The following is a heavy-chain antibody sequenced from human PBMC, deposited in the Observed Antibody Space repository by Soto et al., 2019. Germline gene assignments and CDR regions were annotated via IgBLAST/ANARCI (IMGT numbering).Heavy chain of an antibody. D-gene: IGHD2-21*01. CDR1: GYTFTDHY. J-gene: IGHJ4*02. CDR2: INPYSGGT. Sequence: GASVKVSCKASGYTFTDHYIHWLRQAPGQSLEWMGWINPYSGGTHFARKFQDRVTMARDTSVSTAYRELSSLKSDDTAVYYCARPKYGETYFDSWGQGTVVTVSS. CDR3: ARPKYGETYFDS. V-gene: IGHV1-2*02.